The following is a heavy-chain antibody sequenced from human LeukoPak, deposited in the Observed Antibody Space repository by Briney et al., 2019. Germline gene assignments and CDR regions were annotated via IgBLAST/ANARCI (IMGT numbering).Heavy chain of an antibody. Sequence: GGSLRLSCAASGFTFSSYAMSWVRQAPGKGLEWVSAISGSGGSTYYADSVKGRFTISRDNSKNTLYLQMNSLRAEDTAVYYCAKDRGDGYNSNWFDPWGQGTLVTVSS. CDR3: AKDRGDGYNSNWFDP. D-gene: IGHD5-24*01. CDR2: ISGSGGST. CDR1: GFTFSSYA. J-gene: IGHJ5*02. V-gene: IGHV3-23*01.